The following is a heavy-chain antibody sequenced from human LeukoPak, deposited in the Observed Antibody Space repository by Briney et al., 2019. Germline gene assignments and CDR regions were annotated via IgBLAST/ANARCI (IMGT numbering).Heavy chain of an antibody. D-gene: IGHD3-9*01. J-gene: IGHJ4*02. V-gene: IGHV3-23*01. CDR1: GFTFSSYA. Sequence: PGGSLRLSCAASGFTFSSYAMSWVRQAPGKGLEWVSAISGSGGSTYYADSVKGRFTISRDNSKNTLYLQMNSLRAEDTAVYYCARDSKHGVYYDILTGRRGARFDYWGQGTLVTVSS. CDR2: ISGSGGST. CDR3: ARDSKHGVYYDILTGRRGARFDY.